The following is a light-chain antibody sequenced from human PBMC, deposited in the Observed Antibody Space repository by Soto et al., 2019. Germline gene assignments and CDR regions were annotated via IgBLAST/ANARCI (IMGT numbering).Light chain of an antibody. CDR2: GAS. CDR3: QKYSKWPLN. Sequence: EIAMTHSPDTLSVFPVYRGKLSFRASQGVRSDLAWYQQKAGQSPRLLIYGASTRAAETPARFSGSGSETEFTLTISSLQSEDFAVYYCQKYSKWPLNCGGGNTVAI. CDR1: QGVRSD. J-gene: IGKJ4*01. V-gene: IGKV3-15*01.